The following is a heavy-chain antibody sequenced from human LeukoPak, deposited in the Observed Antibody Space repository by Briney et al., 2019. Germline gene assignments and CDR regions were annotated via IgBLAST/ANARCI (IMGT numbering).Heavy chain of an antibody. V-gene: IGHV5-10-1*01. Sequence: GESLKISCKGSGYSFSNYWISWLRQMLGKGLEWMARIDPSDSYINYNPSFQGHVTMSVDKSTNTAYVQWSSLNDSDTATYYCARHGGGSWYAFDYWGQGTLVAVSS. CDR1: GYSFSNYW. CDR2: IDPSDSYI. CDR3: ARHGGGSWYAFDY. D-gene: IGHD2-15*01. J-gene: IGHJ4*02.